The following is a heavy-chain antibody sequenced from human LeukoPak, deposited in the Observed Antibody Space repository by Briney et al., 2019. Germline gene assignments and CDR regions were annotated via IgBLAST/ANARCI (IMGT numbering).Heavy chain of an antibody. J-gene: IGHJ4*02. V-gene: IGHV4-61*08. CDR1: GGSISSGGYY. CDR2: IYYSGST. D-gene: IGHD1-26*01. CDR3: ARSEKWEPYYFDY. Sequence: SETLSLTCTVSGGSISSGGYYWSWIRQPPGKGLEWIGYIYYSGSTNYNPSLKSRVTISVDTSKNQFSLKLSSVTAADTAVYYCARSEKWEPYYFDYWGQGTLVTVSS.